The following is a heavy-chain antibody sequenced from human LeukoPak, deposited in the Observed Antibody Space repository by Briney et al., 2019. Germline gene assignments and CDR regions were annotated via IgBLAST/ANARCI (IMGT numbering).Heavy chain of an antibody. V-gene: IGHV4-59*05. J-gene: IGHJ3*02. Sequence: PGGSLRLSCAASGFTFSDYYMSWIRQAPGKGLEWLGSLHYSGSTYYTPSLKSRVTISVDTSKKQFSLKLSSVTAADTAVYYCACVVGATLAFDIWGQGTMVTVSS. CDR1: GFTFSDYY. CDR3: ACVVGATLAFDI. CDR2: LHYSGST. D-gene: IGHD1-26*01.